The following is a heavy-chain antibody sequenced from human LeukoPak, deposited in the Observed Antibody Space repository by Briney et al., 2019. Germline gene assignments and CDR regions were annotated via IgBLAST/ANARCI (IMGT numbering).Heavy chain of an antibody. CDR1: GGTFSSYA. V-gene: IGHV1-69*04. Sequence: SVEVSCKASGGTFSSYAISWVRQAPGQGLEWMGRIIPILGIANYAQKFQGRVTITADKSTSTAYMELSSLRSEDTAVYYCARNNRGYSYPGYWGQGTLVTVSS. CDR3: ARNNRGYSYPGY. CDR2: IIPILGIA. J-gene: IGHJ4*02. D-gene: IGHD5-18*01.